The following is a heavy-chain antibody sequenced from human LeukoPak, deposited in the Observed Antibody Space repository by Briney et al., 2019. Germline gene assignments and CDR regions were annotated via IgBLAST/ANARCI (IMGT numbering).Heavy chain of an antibody. J-gene: IGHJ4*02. D-gene: IGHD3-9*01. Sequence: PGRSLRLSCAASGFTFSSYGMHWVRQAPGKGLEWVAVIWYDGSNKYYADSVKGRFTISRDNSKNTLYLQMNSLRAEDTAVYYCARGSILTGYLDYWGQGTLVTVSS. CDR2: IWYDGSNK. CDR1: GFTFSSYG. V-gene: IGHV3-33*01. CDR3: ARGSILTGYLDY.